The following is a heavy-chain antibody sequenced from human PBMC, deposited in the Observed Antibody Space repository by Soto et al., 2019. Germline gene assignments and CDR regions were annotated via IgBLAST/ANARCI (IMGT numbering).Heavy chain of an antibody. CDR2: IYPGDSDT. V-gene: IGHV5-51*01. CDR3: ARPGSDYYYGMDV. J-gene: IGHJ6*02. Sequence: GGSLKISCKGSGYSFTSYWIGWVRQMPGKGLEWMGIIYPGDSDTRYSPSFQGQVTISADKSISTAYLQWSSLKASDTAMYYCARPGSDYYYGMDVWGQGTTVTVSS. CDR1: GYSFTSYW.